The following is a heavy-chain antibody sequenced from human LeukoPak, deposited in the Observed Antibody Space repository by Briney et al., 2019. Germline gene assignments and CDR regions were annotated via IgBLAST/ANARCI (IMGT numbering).Heavy chain of an antibody. CDR3: ARARWSSTGWFLGY. Sequence: GGSLRLSCAASGFTFSSAAMTWVRQAPGKGLEWVSRVNRQGSGTSYTDSVKGRFTISRDNAKDALHLRMDNLRVEDTAVYYCARARWSSTGWFLGYWGQGTLVTVSS. J-gene: IGHJ4*02. CDR2: VNRQGSGT. D-gene: IGHD6-19*01. V-gene: IGHV3-74*01. CDR1: GFTFSSAA.